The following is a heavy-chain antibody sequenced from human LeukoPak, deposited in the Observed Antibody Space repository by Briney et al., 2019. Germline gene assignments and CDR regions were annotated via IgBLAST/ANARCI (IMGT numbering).Heavy chain of an antibody. CDR1: GFTVSSNY. V-gene: IGHV3-53*05. CDR3: ARADDIVVVVAAMVDY. CDR2: IYSGGST. Sequence: GGSLRLSCAASGFTVSSNYMSWVRQAPGKGLEWVSVIYSGGSTYYADSVKGRFTISRDNSKHMLYLQMNSLRAEDTAVYYCARADDIVVVVAAMVDYWGQGTLVTVSS. D-gene: IGHD2-15*01. J-gene: IGHJ4*02.